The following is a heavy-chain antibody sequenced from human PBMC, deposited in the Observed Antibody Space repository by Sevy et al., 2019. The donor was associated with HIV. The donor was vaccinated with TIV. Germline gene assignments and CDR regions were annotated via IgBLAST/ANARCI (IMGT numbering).Heavy chain of an antibody. V-gene: IGHV3-15*01. CDR1: GFTFSNAW. J-gene: IGHJ6*02. Sequence: GGSLRLSCAASGFTFSNAWMSWVRQAPGKGLEWVGRIKSKTDGGTTDYAAPVKGRFTISRDDSKNTLYLQMNSLKTEDTAVYYCTTPIFGVVITYYYGMDVWGQRTTVTVSS. D-gene: IGHD3-3*01. CDR2: IKSKTDGGTT. CDR3: TTPIFGVVITYYYGMDV.